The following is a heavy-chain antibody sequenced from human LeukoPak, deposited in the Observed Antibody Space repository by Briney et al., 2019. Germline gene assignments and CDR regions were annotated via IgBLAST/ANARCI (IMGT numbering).Heavy chain of an antibody. Sequence: GESLQISCKGSGYSFASYWIGWVRQRPGKGLEWMGIVYPGDSDTRYSPSFQGQVTISADKSISTAYLQWSSLKASDTAMYYCARVAVAGTPYYGMDVWGQGTTVTVSS. CDR1: GYSFASYW. CDR3: ARVAVAGTPYYGMDV. CDR2: VYPGDSDT. V-gene: IGHV5-51*01. J-gene: IGHJ6*02. D-gene: IGHD6-19*01.